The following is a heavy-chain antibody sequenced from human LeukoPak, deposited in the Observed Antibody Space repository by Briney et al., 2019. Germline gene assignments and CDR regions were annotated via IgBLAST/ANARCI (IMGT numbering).Heavy chain of an antibody. D-gene: IGHD3-16*02. V-gene: IGHV7-4-1*02. Sequence: ASVKVSCKASGYTFTNYAMNWVRQSPGQGLEWMGWIHPSTGNPTYAQGFTGRIVFSLDTSVSTTYLQIISLKAEDTAVYYCARAFQSLGGLSLPDYWGQGTLVTVSS. CDR3: ARAFQSLGGLSLPDY. CDR1: GYTFTNYA. J-gene: IGHJ4*02. CDR2: IHPSTGNP.